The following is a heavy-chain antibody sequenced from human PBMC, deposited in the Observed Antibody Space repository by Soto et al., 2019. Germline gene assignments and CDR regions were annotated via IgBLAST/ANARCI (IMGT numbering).Heavy chain of an antibody. J-gene: IGHJ1*01. Sequence: EVQLLESGGGLEPPGGSLRRSCVTSGFTFTSYGMSWVRQAPGKGLEWVSAISGSSDTYYPDSVKGRFTISRDNSRSTLYLQMNSLRAEDTAVYYCATYGGDSGGYEYFQRWGQGCLVTVSS. CDR1: GFTFTSYG. CDR3: ATYGGDSGGYEYFQR. CDR2: ISGSSDT. D-gene: IGHD4-17*01. V-gene: IGHV3-23*01.